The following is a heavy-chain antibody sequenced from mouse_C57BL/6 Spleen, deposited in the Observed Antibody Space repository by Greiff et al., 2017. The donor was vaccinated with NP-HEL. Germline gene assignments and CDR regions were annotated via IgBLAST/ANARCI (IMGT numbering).Heavy chain of an antibody. CDR2: IRSKSNNYAT. CDR3: VRHGYGNNFDY. CDR1: GFSFNTYA. V-gene: IGHV10-1*01. Sequence: DVQLVESGGGLVQPKGSLKLSCAASGFSFNTYAMNWVRQAPGKGLEWVARIRSKSNNYATYYADSVKDRFTISRDDSESMLYLQMNNLKTEDTAMYYCVRHGYGNNFDYWGQGTTLTVSS. J-gene: IGHJ2*01. D-gene: IGHD2-1*01.